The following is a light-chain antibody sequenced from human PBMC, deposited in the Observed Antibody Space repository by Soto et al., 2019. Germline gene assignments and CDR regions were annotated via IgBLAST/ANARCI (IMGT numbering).Light chain of an antibody. Sequence: ETVLTQSPATLSLSPGERATLSCRASQSVSSYLAWYQQKPGQAPRLLIYDASNRATGIPARFSGSGSGTDFTLTISSLEPEDFAVYYCQQGVTFGQGTRLEIK. CDR3: QQGVT. CDR1: QSVSSY. V-gene: IGKV3-11*01. J-gene: IGKJ5*01. CDR2: DAS.